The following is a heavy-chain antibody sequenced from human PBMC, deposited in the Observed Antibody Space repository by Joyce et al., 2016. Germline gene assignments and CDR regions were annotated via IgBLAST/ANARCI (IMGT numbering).Heavy chain of an antibody. CDR2: VNGVGGFT. CDR3: AKDAQSAPYYFDS. J-gene: IGHJ4*02. Sequence: EVQLLESGGGLVQPGGSLRLSCAASGFTFTEFSMTWVRPAPGKGRGWVSSVNGVGGFTYYADSLKGRFTIFTDNSKNTLYLEMSSLSADDTAVYYCAKDAQSAPYYFDSWGRGTLVAVSS. CDR1: GFTFTEFS. D-gene: IGHD4-11*01. V-gene: IGHV3-23*01.